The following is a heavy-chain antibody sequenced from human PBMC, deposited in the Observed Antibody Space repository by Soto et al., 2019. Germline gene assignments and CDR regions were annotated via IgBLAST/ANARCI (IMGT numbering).Heavy chain of an antibody. CDR2: MNPNSGNI. CDR1: GYIFISYE. V-gene: IGHV1-8*01. CDR3: STHGGKY. D-gene: IGHD3-16*01. J-gene: IGHJ4*02. Sequence: QVQLVQSGAEVKKPGASVKVSCKASGYIFISYELNWLRQATGQGLEWMGWMNPNSGNIGYAQKFQGRVIMTRNTSISKAYMELNSLTSEDTAVYYCSTHGGKYWGQGTLVTVSS.